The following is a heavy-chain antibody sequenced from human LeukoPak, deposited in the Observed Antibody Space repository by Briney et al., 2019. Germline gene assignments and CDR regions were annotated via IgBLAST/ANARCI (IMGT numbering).Heavy chain of an antibody. CDR1: GFSFSRYW. CDR3: ARLKDDVTKFDY. D-gene: IGHD2-8*01. J-gene: IGHJ4*02. V-gene: IGHV3-7*01. CDR2: INQDVSRI. Sequence: GGSPRLSCAGSGFSFSRYWMAWVRQAPGKGLEWVASINQDVSRIHYVDSVKGRFTISRDNAKNSLFLQMNSLRVEDTAVYFCARLKDDVTKFDYWGEGTLVTVS.